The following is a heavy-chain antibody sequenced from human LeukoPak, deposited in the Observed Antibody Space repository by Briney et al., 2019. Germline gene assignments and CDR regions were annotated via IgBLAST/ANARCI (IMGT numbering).Heavy chain of an antibody. CDR2: VYYSGST. V-gene: IGHV4-31*03. Sequence: SETLSLTCTVSGGSISSGGEYWSRIRQHPGKGLEWIGYVYYSGSTYYNPSLKSRVTISVDTSENQFSLKLSSVTAADTAVYYCAREKTAYYYDSSGFSEGAFDIWGQGTMSPSLQ. CDR3: AREKTAYYYDSSGFSEGAFDI. CDR1: GGSISSGGEY. D-gene: IGHD3-22*01. J-gene: IGHJ3*02.